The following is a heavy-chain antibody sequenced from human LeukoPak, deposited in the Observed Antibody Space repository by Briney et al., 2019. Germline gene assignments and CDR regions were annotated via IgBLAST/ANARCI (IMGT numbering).Heavy chain of an antibody. CDR1: GFTFSSYA. J-gene: IGHJ4*02. CDR3: AKDFVGSWADCFDY. D-gene: IGHD6-13*01. V-gene: IGHV3-23*01. CDR2: ISGSGEST. Sequence: GSLRLSCAASGFTFSSYAMTWVRQAPGKGLEWVSGISGSGESTYYADSVKGRFTISRDNSKNMLFLQMNSLRAEDTAVYYCAKDFVGSWADCFDYWGQGTLVTVSS.